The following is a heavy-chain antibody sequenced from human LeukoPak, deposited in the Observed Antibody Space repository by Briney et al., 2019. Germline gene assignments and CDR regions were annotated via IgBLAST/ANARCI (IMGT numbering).Heavy chain of an antibody. Sequence: GGSLRLSCAASGFTFSNYWMHWVRQVPGKELVWISRIKSDGSTIYAASVKGRFTISRDNAKNTLYLQMNSLRAEDTAVYYCARIDYYDSSGPDAFDIWGQGTMVTVSS. CDR3: ARIDYYDSSGPDAFDI. V-gene: IGHV3-74*01. CDR2: IKSDGST. J-gene: IGHJ3*02. D-gene: IGHD3-22*01. CDR1: GFTFSNYW.